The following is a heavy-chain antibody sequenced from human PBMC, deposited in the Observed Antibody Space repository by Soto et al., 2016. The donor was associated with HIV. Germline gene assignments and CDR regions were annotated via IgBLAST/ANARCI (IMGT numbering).Heavy chain of an antibody. D-gene: IGHD3-9*01. CDR3: AKDGGGGRLVSTFEY. CDR2: IGWNGGTI. Sequence: EVQLVESGGGLVQPGRSLRLSCAASGFSFDDFAMHWVRQAPGKGLEWVSGIGWNGGTIGYADSVEGRFTISRDNAQNSLYLQMNTLTTEDTAFYYCAKDGGGGRLVSTFEYWAVGT. V-gene: IGHV3-9*01. J-gene: IGHJ4*02. CDR1: GFSFDDFA.